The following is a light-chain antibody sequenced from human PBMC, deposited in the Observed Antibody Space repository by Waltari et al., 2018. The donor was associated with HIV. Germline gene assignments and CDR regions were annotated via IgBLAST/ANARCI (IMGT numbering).Light chain of an antibody. CDR3: QSYDSGFVV. Sequence: QSVLTQPPSVSGAPGQRVTISCTGSSSKIGAGYDVHWYQQIPGPAPKPLIYGNSNRPSGVPDRFSGSKSGTSASLAITGLQAEDEADYYGQSYDSGFVVFGGGTKLTVL. CDR1: SSKIGAGYD. J-gene: IGLJ2*01. CDR2: GNS. V-gene: IGLV1-40*01.